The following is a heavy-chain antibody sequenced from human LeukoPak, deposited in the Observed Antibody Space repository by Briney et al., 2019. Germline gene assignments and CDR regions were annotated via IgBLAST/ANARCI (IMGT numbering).Heavy chain of an antibody. D-gene: IGHD6-6*01. V-gene: IGHV6-1*01. Sequence: SQTLSLTCAISGDSVSSNSAAWNWIRKSPSRALEWLGRTYYRSKGYNDYAVSVKSRITINPDTSKNQFSLKLSSVTAADTAVYYCARLPASTRFDYWGQGTLVTVSS. CDR2: TYYRSKGYN. CDR1: GDSVSSNSAA. CDR3: ARLPASTRFDY. J-gene: IGHJ4*02.